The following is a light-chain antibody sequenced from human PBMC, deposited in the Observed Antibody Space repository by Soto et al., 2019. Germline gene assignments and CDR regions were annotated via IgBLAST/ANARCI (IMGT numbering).Light chain of an antibody. V-gene: IGKV3-20*01. J-gene: IGKJ1*01. CDR2: AVS. CDR3: QQYNYWTPWT. Sequence: EILLTQSPCTLPLSPGESASLSCRASQTVTSGYLAWYQQKPGQAPRLLIYAVSNRAAGIPDRFSGSESGTDFTLTISRLETEDFAVYYCQQYNYWTPWTFGQGTKV. CDR1: QTVTSGY.